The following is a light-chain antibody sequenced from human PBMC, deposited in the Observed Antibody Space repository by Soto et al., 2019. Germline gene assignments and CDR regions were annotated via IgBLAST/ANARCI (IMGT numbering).Light chain of an antibody. CDR3: QQYETSIGLT. CDR2: ATS. V-gene: IGKV3-20*01. J-gene: IGKJ1*01. Sequence: EIVLTQSPGTLSLSPGERATLSCRASQSVSSSYLAWYQQKPGQAPRLLIYATSSRAAGIPDRFIGSGSGTEFTLSISRLEPEDFAVYYCQQYETSIGLTFGQWHKVDIK. CDR1: QSVSSSY.